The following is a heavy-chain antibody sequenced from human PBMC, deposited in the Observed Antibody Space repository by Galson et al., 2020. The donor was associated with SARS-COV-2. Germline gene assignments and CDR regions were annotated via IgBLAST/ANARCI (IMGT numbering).Heavy chain of an antibody. V-gene: IGHV4-59*08. J-gene: IGHJ4*02. D-gene: IGHD4-17*01. CDR1: GGSISSYY. CDR2: IYYSGST. Sequence: ETSETLSLTCTVSGGSISSYYWSWIRQPPGKGLEWIGYIYYSGSTNYNPSLKSRVTISVDTSKNQFSLKLSSVTAADTAVYYCARHTFTVTHEANVDDWGQGTLVTVSS. CDR3: ARHTFTVTHEANVDD.